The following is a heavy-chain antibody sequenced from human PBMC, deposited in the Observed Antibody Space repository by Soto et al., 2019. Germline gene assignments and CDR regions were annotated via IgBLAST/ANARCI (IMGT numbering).Heavy chain of an antibody. CDR2: ISGNGGST. J-gene: IGHJ6*03. D-gene: IGHD3-10*01. V-gene: IGHV3-23*01. CDR1: GFTFSSYA. CDR3: ARVQYYGPDTPRDYYYMDV. Sequence: GGSLRLSCAASGFTFSSYAMSWVRQAPGKGLEWVSAISGNGGSTYYADSVKGRFTISRDNSKNTLYLQMGSLRAEDMAVYYCARVQYYGPDTPRDYYYMDVWGKGTTVTVSS.